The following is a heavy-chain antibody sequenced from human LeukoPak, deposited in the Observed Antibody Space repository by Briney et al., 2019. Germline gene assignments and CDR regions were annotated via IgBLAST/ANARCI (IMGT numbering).Heavy chain of an antibody. D-gene: IGHD5-24*01. V-gene: IGHV3-7*04. CDR1: GFPFSSYW. CDR3: TRVGYIDEGIDY. J-gene: IGHJ4*02. CDR2: IKQDGSKK. Sequence: GGSLRHSCVASGFPFSSYWKTWVRQAPGKGLEWVANIKQDGSKKSYVDSVKGRFTISRDNAKNSLYLQMNSLRAEDTAIYYCTRVGYIDEGIDYWGQGTLVTVSS.